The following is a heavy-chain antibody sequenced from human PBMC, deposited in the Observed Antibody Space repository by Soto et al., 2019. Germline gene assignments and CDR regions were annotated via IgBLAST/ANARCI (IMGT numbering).Heavy chain of an antibody. J-gene: IGHJ6*02. Sequence: GGSLRLSCAASGFTVSSNYMSWVRQAPGKGLEWVSVIYSGGSTYYADSVKGRFTISRDNSKNTLYLQMNSLRAEDTAVYYCARDLSGYNWNDPVYYYYGMDVWGQRTTVTVSS. CDR1: GFTVSSNY. CDR2: IYSGGST. V-gene: IGHV3-53*01. D-gene: IGHD1-1*01. CDR3: ARDLSGYNWNDPVYYYYGMDV.